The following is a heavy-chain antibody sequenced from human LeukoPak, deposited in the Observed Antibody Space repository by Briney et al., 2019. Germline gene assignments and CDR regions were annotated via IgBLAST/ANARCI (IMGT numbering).Heavy chain of an antibody. J-gene: IGHJ4*02. CDR3: ARGYYDSSGPFDY. Sequence: GASVKVSCKASGYTFTGYYMHWVRQAPGQGLEWMGWINPNSGGTNYAQKFQGWVTMTRDTSISTAYMELSRLRSDDTAVYYCARGYYDSSGPFDYWGQGTLVTVSS. CDR1: GYTFTGYY. D-gene: IGHD3-22*01. CDR2: INPNSGGT. V-gene: IGHV1-2*04.